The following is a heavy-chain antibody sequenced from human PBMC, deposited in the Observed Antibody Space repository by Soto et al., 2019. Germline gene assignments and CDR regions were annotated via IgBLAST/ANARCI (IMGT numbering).Heavy chain of an antibody. D-gene: IGHD2-15*01. Sequence: SETLSLTWTVSGGSISSYYWSRIRQPPGKGLEWIGYIYYSGSTNYNPSLKSRVTISVDTSKNQFSLKLSSVTAADTAVYYCAVVVAATSTFDYWGQGTLVTVSS. V-gene: IGHV4-59*01. CDR1: GGSISSYY. J-gene: IGHJ4*02. CDR2: IYYSGST. CDR3: AVVVAATSTFDY.